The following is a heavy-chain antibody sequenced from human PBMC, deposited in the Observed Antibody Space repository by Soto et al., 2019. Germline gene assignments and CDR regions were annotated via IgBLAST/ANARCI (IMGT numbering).Heavy chain of an antibody. CDR2: IDWDDDK. Sequence: SGPTLVNPTQTLTLTCTFSGFSLRTSGMRVSWIRQPPGKALEWLAHIDWDDDKFYSTSLKTRLTISKDTSKNQVVLTMTNMDPVDTATYYCARMEPAAIPGSPNYFDPWGQGTLVTVSS. J-gene: IGHJ4*02. D-gene: IGHD2-2*02. CDR1: GFSLRTSGMR. CDR3: ARMEPAAIPGSPNYFDP. V-gene: IGHV2-70*04.